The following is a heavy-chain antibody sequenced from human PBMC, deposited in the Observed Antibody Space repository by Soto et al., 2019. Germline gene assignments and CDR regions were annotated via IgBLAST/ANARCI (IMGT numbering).Heavy chain of an antibody. CDR3: ARACSGGSCYSEDYYGMDV. V-gene: IGHV4-59*01. CDR1: GGSISSYY. D-gene: IGHD2-15*01. Sequence: PSETLSLTCTVSGGSISSYYWSWIRQPPGKGLEWIGYIYYSGSTNYNPSLKSRVTISVDTSKNQFSLKLSSVTAADTAVYYCARACSGGSCYSEDYYGMDVWGQGITVTVS. J-gene: IGHJ6*02. CDR2: IYYSGST.